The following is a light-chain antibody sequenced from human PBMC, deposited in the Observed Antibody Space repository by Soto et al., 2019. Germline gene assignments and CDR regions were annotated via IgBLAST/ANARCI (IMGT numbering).Light chain of an antibody. CDR2: DAS. Sequence: EIVLTQSPATLSLSPGERATLPCRASQSVSSYLAWYQQKPGQAPRLLIYDASNRATGIPARFSGSGSGTDVTLTISSLEPEDFAVYYCQQRSNWPRTFGQGTKVEIK. CDR1: QSVSSY. J-gene: IGKJ1*01. V-gene: IGKV3-11*01. CDR3: QQRSNWPRT.